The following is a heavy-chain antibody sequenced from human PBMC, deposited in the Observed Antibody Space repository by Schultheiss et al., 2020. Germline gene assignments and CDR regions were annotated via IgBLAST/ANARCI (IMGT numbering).Heavy chain of an antibody. V-gene: IGHV3-33*06. D-gene: IGHD2-21*02. CDR2: IWSDGTTK. Sequence: GGSLRLSCAASGFTFRTFGMHWVRQAPGKGLEWVALIWSDGTTKYHPDSVKGRFTISRDNSKNTLYLQMNSLRAEDTAVYYCAKEGDPSDYYYYYMDVWGKGTTVTVSS. CDR3: AKEGDPSDYYYYYMDV. CDR1: GFTFRTFG. J-gene: IGHJ6*03.